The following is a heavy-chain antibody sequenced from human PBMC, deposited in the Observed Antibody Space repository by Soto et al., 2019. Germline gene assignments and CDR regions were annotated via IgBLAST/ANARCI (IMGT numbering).Heavy chain of an antibody. CDR3: ARVGVGRGMGDAFDI. J-gene: IGHJ3*02. CDR1: GFTFSSYG. Sequence: GGSLRLSCAASGFTFSSYGMHWVRQATGKGLEWVSAIGTAGDTYYPGSVKGRFTISRENAKNSLYLQMNSLRAGDTAVYYCARVGVGRGMGDAFDIWGQGTMVTVSS. CDR2: IGTAGDT. D-gene: IGHD3-16*01. V-gene: IGHV3-13*01.